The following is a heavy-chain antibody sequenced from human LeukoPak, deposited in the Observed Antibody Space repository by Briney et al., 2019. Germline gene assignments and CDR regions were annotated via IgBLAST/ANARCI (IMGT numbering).Heavy chain of an antibody. V-gene: IGHV3-13*01. J-gene: IGHJ6*02. Sequence: GGSLRLSCAASGFTFSSYDMHWVRQATGKGLEWVSAIGTAGDTYCPGSVKGRFTISRENAKNSLYLQMNSLRAGDTAVYYCARDSLEDGMDVWGQGTTVTVSS. CDR3: ARDSLEDGMDV. CDR1: GFTFSSYD. D-gene: IGHD5-24*01. CDR2: IGTAGDT.